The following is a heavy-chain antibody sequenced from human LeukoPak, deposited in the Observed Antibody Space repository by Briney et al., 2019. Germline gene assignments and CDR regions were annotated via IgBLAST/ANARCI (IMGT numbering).Heavy chain of an antibody. J-gene: IGHJ5*02. Sequence: SETLSLTCTVSGGSISSYYWSWIRQPPGKGLEWIGTIYYTGTTYYNPSLKSRLTISVDTSKNQFSLKLTPVTAADTAVYYCARHDYYGSLNWFDPWGQGTLITVSS. CDR1: GGSISSYY. D-gene: IGHD3-10*01. CDR3: ARHDYYGSLNWFDP. CDR2: IYYTGTT. V-gene: IGHV4-59*04.